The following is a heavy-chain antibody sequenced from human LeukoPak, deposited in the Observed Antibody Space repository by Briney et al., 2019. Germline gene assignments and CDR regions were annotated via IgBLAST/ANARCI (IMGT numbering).Heavy chain of an antibody. CDR1: GFTFSSYG. Sequence: GGSLRLSCAASGFTFSSYGMHWVRQGPGKGLEWVALIWYDGSNKYYADSVKGRFTISRDNSKNTLYLQMNSLRAEDTAVYYCAKTIRPMVRGVTHFDYWGQGTLVTVSS. CDR2: IWYDGSNK. V-gene: IGHV3-33*06. CDR3: AKTIRPMVRGVTHFDY. J-gene: IGHJ4*02. D-gene: IGHD3-10*01.